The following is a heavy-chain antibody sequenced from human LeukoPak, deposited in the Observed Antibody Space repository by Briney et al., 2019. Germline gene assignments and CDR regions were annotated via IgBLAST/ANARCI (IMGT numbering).Heavy chain of an antibody. V-gene: IGHV4-34*01. CDR3: AGHHPRNTVDF. CDR1: GGSFSGYY. J-gene: IGHJ4*02. D-gene: IGHD2/OR15-2a*01. Sequence: KPSETLSLTCAVYGGSFSGYYWSWIRQPPGKGLEWIGEINHSGSTNYNPSLKSRVTISLDTSKNQFPLKLSSVTAADTAVYYCAGHHPRNTVDFWGQGTLVTVSS. CDR2: INHSGST.